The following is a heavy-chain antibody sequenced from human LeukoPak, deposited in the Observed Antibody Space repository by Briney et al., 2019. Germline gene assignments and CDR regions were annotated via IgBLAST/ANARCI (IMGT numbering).Heavy chain of an antibody. CDR2: ISGSGGST. J-gene: IGHJ5*02. Sequence: GGSLRLSCAASGFTVSSNYMSWVRQAPGKGLEWVSAISGSGGSTYYADSVKGRFTISRDNSKNTLYLQMNSLRAEDTAVYYCAKVAGDIVVVVAATPRWFDPWGQGTLVTVSS. CDR1: GFTVSSNY. D-gene: IGHD2-15*01. CDR3: AKVAGDIVVVVAATPRWFDP. V-gene: IGHV3-23*01.